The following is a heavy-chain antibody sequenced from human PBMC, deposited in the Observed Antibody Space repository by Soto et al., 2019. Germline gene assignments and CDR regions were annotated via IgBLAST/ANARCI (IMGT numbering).Heavy chain of an antibody. J-gene: IGHJ3*02. Sequence: GASVKVSCKASGYTFTSYYMHWVRQAPGQGLEWMGIINPSGGSTSYAQKIQGRVTMTRDTSTSTVYMELSSLRSEDTAVYYCARESYDYVWGSYRSSAFDIWGQGTMVTVSS. CDR3: ARESYDYVWGSYRSSAFDI. V-gene: IGHV1-46*03. CDR1: GYTFTSYY. CDR2: INPSGGST. D-gene: IGHD3-16*02.